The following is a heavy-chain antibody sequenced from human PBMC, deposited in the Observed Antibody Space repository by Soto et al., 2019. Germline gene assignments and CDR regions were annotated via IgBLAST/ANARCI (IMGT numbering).Heavy chain of an antibody. CDR3: AREWRGYDSGLDY. V-gene: IGHV3-21*01. J-gene: IGHJ4*02. Sequence: GGSLRLSCAASGFTFSSYSMNWVRQAPGKGLEWVSSISSSSSYIYYADSVKGRFTISRDNAKNSLYLQMNSLRAEDTAVYYCAREWRGYDSGLDYWGQGTLVTVSS. CDR1: GFTFSSYS. D-gene: IGHD5-12*01. CDR2: ISSSSSYI.